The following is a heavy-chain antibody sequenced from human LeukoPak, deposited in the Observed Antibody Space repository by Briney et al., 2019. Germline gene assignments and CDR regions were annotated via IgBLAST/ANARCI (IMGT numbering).Heavy chain of an antibody. Sequence: PSETLSLTCTVSGGSISSSDYYWGWIRQPPEKGLEWIGAISSSGSTYYNPSLKSRVTISVDSSKNQFSLKLSSVTAADTAVYYCARRTSNPVGAIDYWGQGTLVTVPS. CDR3: ARRTSNPVGAIDY. CDR2: ISSSGST. V-gene: IGHV4-39*01. D-gene: IGHD1-26*01. J-gene: IGHJ4*02. CDR1: GGSISSSDYY.